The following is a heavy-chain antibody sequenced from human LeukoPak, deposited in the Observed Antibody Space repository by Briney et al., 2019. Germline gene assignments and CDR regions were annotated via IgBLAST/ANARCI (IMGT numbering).Heavy chain of an antibody. CDR3: ARAGEYSSSSGRFDY. Sequence: AASVKVSCKTSGYTFTGYYMFWVRQAPGQGLEWMAWINPNSGGTNYAQRFQGRVTLTTDTSTSTAYMELRSLRSDDTAVYYCARAGEYSSSSGRFDYWGQGTLVTVSS. V-gene: IGHV1-2*02. CDR1: GYTFTGYY. CDR2: INPNSGGT. J-gene: IGHJ4*02. D-gene: IGHD6-6*01.